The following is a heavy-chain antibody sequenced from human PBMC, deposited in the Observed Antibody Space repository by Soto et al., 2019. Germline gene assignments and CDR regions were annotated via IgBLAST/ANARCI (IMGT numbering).Heavy chain of an antibody. V-gene: IGHV3-30*18. J-gene: IGHJ4*02. Sequence: QVQLVESGGGVVQPGRSLRLSCAASGFTFSSYGMHWVRQAPGKGLEWVAVISYDGSNKYYADSVKGRFTIPRDNAKNTRYRQMNSVRAEDTAVYYCAKDQAAAAAGHEYWGQGTLVTVAS. D-gene: IGHD6-13*01. CDR3: AKDQAAAAAGHEY. CDR2: ISYDGSNK. CDR1: GFTFSSYG.